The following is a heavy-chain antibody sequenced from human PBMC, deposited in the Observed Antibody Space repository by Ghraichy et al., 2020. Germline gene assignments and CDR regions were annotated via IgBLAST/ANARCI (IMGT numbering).Heavy chain of an antibody. V-gene: IGHV3-23*01. CDR1: GFSFSDYA. CDR2: VSGFAAST. CDR3: APFAARQLPPRLGY. Sequence: GGSLRLSCAASGFSFSDYAMSWVRQAPGKGLEWVSSVSGFAASTYYADSVNGRFTISRDNSRNTLYLQMKSLKAEDTAVYFCAPFAARQLPPRLGYWGQGTLVTVSS. D-gene: IGHD1-26*01. J-gene: IGHJ4*02.